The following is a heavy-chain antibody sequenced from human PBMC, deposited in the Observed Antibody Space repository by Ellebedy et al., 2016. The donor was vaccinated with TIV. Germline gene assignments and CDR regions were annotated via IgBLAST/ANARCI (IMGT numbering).Heavy chain of an antibody. CDR1: GGSFSGYY. J-gene: IGHJ3*02. CDR3: ARGGSRRTYYDFWSGYYKDAFDI. D-gene: IGHD3-3*01. Sequence: SETLSLTXAVYGGSFSGYYWSWIRQPPGKGLEWIGEINHSGSTNYNPSLKSRVTISVGTSKNQFSLKLSSVTAADTAVYYCARGGSRRTYYDFWSGYYKDAFDIWGQGTMVTVSS. V-gene: IGHV4-34*01. CDR2: INHSGST.